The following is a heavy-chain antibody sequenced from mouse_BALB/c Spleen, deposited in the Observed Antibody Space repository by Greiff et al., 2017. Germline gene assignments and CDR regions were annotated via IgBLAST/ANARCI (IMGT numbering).Heavy chain of an antibody. CDR1: GFTFSSYT. CDR2: ISSGGSYT. CDR3: TRDSTGTGAMDY. J-gene: IGHJ4*01. D-gene: IGHD4-1*01. V-gene: IGHV5-6-4*01. Sequence: EVKVEESGGGLVKPGGSLKLSCAASGFTFSSYTMSWVRQTPEKRLEWVATISSGGSYTYYPDSVKGRFTISRDNAKNTLYLQMSSLKSEDTAMYYCTRDSTGTGAMDYWGQGTSVTVSS.